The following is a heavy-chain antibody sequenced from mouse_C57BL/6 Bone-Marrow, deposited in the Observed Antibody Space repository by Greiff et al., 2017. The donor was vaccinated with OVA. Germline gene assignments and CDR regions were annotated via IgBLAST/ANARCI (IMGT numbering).Heavy chain of an antibody. D-gene: IGHD2-2*01. CDR3: VRGYGYDGRHYAMDY. Sequence: DVKLVESGGGLVQPKGSLKLSCAASGFSFNTYAMNWVRQAPGKGLEWVARIRSKSNNYATYYADSVKDRFTISRDDSESMLYLQMNNLKTEDTAMYYCVRGYGYDGRHYAMDYWGQGTSVTVSS. V-gene: IGHV10-1*01. CDR1: GFSFNTYA. CDR2: IRSKSNNYAT. J-gene: IGHJ4*01.